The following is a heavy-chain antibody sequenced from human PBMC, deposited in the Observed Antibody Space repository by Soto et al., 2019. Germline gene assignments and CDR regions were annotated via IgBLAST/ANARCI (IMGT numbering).Heavy chain of an antibody. J-gene: IGHJ4*02. Sequence: QVQLVESGGGVVQPGRSLRLSCAASGFTFSSYGMHWVRQAPGKGLEWVAVISYDGSNKYYADSVKGRFTISRDNSKNTLYLQMNSLRAEDTAVYYCATYTDGSYFFPLDYWGQGTLVTVSS. CDR3: ATYTDGSYFFPLDY. V-gene: IGHV3-30*03. CDR2: ISYDGSNK. CDR1: GFTFSSYG. D-gene: IGHD1-26*01.